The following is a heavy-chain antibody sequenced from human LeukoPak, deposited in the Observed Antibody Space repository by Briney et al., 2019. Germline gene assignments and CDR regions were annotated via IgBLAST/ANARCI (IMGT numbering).Heavy chain of an antibody. V-gene: IGHV3-21*01. Sequence: GGSLGLACEASGFTFRSYSMNWVRQAPGKGLVWASSISSSSSYIYYADSVKGRFTISRDNAKSSLYLQMNSLRAEDTAVYYCAREAYDSSGVDYWGQGTLVTVSS. CDR3: AREAYDSSGVDY. J-gene: IGHJ4*02. CDR1: GFTFRSYS. D-gene: IGHD3-22*01. CDR2: ISSSSSYI.